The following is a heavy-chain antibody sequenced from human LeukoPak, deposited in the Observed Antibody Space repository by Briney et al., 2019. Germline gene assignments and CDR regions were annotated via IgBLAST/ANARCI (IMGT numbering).Heavy chain of an antibody. J-gene: IGHJ4*02. Sequence: PGGSLRLSCAASGFTFSSYSMNWVRQAPGKGLEWVSSISSSSSYIYYADSVKGRFTISRDNAKNSLYLRMNSLRAEDTAVYYCARDRRYSSSFDYWGQGTLVTVSS. D-gene: IGHD6-13*01. CDR3: ARDRRYSSSFDY. CDR1: GFTFSSYS. V-gene: IGHV3-21*01. CDR2: ISSSSSYI.